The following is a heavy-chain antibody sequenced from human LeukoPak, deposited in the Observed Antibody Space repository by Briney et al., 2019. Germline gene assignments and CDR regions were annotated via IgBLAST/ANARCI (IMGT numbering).Heavy chain of an antibody. V-gene: IGHV3-30*04. D-gene: IGHD3-16*02. CDR3: AKAARVKKFGEIIVSTHRPNIDY. CDR2: ISYGGSNK. CDR1: GFTFSNHA. Sequence: GRSLRLSCAASGFTFSNHAMHWVRQAPGKGLEWVAVISYGGSNKYYTDSVKGRFTISGDSSKNTLYLQMNNLRAEDTAVYYCAKAARVKKFGEIIVSTHRPNIDYWGQGTLVTVSS. J-gene: IGHJ4*02.